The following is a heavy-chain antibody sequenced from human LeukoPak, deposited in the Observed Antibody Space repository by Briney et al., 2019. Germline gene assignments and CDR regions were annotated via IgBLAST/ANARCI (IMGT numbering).Heavy chain of an antibody. V-gene: IGHV4-59*02. Sequence: GSLRLSCAASGFTVSSNYMSWVRQAPGKGLEWIGYIYYSGSTNYNPSLKSRVTISVDTSKNQFSLKLSSVTAADTAVYYCARAHVAAAGYYFDYWGQGTLVTVSS. CDR3: ARAHVAAAGYYFDY. J-gene: IGHJ4*02. D-gene: IGHD6-13*01. CDR1: GFTVSSNY. CDR2: IYYSGST.